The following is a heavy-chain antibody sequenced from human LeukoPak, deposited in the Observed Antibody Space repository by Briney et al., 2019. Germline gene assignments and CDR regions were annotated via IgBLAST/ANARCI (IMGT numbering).Heavy chain of an antibody. V-gene: IGHV3-23*01. Sequence: EPGRSLRLSCAASGFTISSYAMSWVRQAPGKGLEWVSAISGSGGSTYYADSVKGRFTISRDNSKNTLYLQMNSLRAEDTAVYYCAKAGGSGSYSPFFDYWGQETLVTVSS. J-gene: IGHJ4*02. CDR3: AKAGGSGSYSPFFDY. CDR2: ISGSGGST. CDR1: GFTISSYA. D-gene: IGHD3-10*01.